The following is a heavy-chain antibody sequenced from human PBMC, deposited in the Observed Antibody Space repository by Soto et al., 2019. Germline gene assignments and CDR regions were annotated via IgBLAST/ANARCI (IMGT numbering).Heavy chain of an antibody. CDR2: ISYDGSNK. J-gene: IGHJ3*02. CDR3: AKDEGIAVADEEDAFDI. Sequence: GGSLRLSCAASGFTFSSYGMHWVRQAPGKGLEWVAVISYDGSNKYYADSVKGRFTISRDNSKNTLYLQMNSLRAEDTAVYYCAKDEGIAVADEEDAFDIWGQGTMVTVSS. V-gene: IGHV3-30*18. CDR1: GFTFSSYG. D-gene: IGHD6-19*01.